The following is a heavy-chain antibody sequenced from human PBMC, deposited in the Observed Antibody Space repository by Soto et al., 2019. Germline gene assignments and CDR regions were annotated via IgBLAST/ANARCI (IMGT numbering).Heavy chain of an antibody. V-gene: IGHV4-4*02. D-gene: IGHD3-10*01. CDR1: GGSISSSNW. CDR3: ARRWGEGRVDY. CDR2: IYHSGST. Sequence: QVQLQESGPGLVKPSGTLSLTCAVSGGSISSSNWWSWVRQPPGKGLHWIGEIYHSGSTNYIPSLTTRVTISVGKSRNQFSLKLSSVTAGDTAVYYCARRWGEGRVDYWGQVTLVSVSS. J-gene: IGHJ4*02.